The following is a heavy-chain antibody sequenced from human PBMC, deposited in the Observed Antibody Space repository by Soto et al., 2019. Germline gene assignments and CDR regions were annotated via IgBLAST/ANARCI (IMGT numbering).Heavy chain of an antibody. D-gene: IGHD2-21*02. Sequence: SETLSLTCTVSGGSISGYYWSWIRQPPGKGLEWIGNVYYSGGAKYNPSVKRRVSISVDTSENQFSLNLSSVTAADTAVYYCTRDGDGRMTTNPYYYYGMDVWGPGITVTVSS. V-gene: IGHV4-59*01. J-gene: IGHJ6*02. CDR1: GGSISGYY. CDR3: TRDGDGRMTTNPYYYYGMDV. CDR2: VYYSGGA.